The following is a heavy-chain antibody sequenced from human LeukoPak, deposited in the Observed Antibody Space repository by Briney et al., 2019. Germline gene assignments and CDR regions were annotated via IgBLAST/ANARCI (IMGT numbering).Heavy chain of an antibody. D-gene: IGHD4-11*01. CDR1: GGTFSSYA. J-gene: IGHJ6*03. Sequence: ASVKVSCKASGGTFSSYAISWVRQAPGQGLEWMGGIIPIFGTANYAQKFQGRVTITADKSTSTAYMELSSLRSEDTAVYYCARCAVTSDYYCYYMDVWGKGTTVTVSS. CDR2: IIPIFGTA. V-gene: IGHV1-69*06. CDR3: ARCAVTSDYYCYYMDV.